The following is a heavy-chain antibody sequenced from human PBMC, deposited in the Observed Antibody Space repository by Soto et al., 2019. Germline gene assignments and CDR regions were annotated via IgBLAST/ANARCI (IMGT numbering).Heavy chain of an antibody. CDR1: GCTFTGYY. CDR2: INPNSGGT. V-gene: IGHV1-2*02. D-gene: IGHD6-13*01. Sequence: ASVKVSCKASGCTFTGYYMHWVRQAPGQGLEWMGWINPNSGGTNYAQKFQGRVTMTRDTSISTAYMELSRLRSDDTAVYYCARRYSSSWLDAFDIWGQGTMVT. J-gene: IGHJ3*02. CDR3: ARRYSSSWLDAFDI.